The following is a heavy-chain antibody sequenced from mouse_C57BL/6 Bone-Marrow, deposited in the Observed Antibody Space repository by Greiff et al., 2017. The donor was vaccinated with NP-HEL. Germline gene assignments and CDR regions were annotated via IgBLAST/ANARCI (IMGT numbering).Heavy chain of an antibody. J-gene: IGHJ3*01. Sequence: EVKLVESGEGLVKPGGSLKLSCAASGFTFSSYAMSWVRQTPEKRLEWVAYISSGGDYIYYADTVKGRFTISRDNARNTLYLQMSSLKSEDTAMYYCTSFYYDYDVRAYWGQGTLVTVSA. CDR1: GFTFSSYA. CDR2: ISSGGDYI. D-gene: IGHD2-4*01. CDR3: TSFYYDYDVRAY. V-gene: IGHV5-9-1*02.